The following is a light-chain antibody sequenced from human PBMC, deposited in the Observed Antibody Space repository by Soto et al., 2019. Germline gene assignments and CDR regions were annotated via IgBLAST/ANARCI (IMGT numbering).Light chain of an antibody. CDR2: EVN. CDR3: SSYADSNNYV. CDR1: SSDLGGYDF. J-gene: IGLJ1*01. Sequence: QSALTQPPSASGSPGQSVTISCTGTSSDLGGYDFVSWYQHHPGKAPKLMIYEVNKRPSGVHDRFSGSKSGNTASLTLSGLQAEDEADYYCSSYADSNNYVFGTGTKVTVL. V-gene: IGLV2-8*01.